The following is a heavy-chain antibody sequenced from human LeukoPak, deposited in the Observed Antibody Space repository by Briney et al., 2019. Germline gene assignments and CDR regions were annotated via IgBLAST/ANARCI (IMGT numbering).Heavy chain of an antibody. V-gene: IGHV7-4-1*02. J-gene: IGHJ5*02. D-gene: IGHD3-3*01. CDR1: GGTFSSYA. CDR3: ARVGRLGYTIFGVDLNWFDP. Sequence: GASVKVSCKASGGTFSSYAISWVRQAPGQGLEWMGWINTNTGNPTYAQGFTGRFVFSLDTSVSTAYLQISSLKAEDTDVYYCARVGRLGYTIFGVDLNWFDPWGQGTLVTVSS. CDR2: INTNTGNP.